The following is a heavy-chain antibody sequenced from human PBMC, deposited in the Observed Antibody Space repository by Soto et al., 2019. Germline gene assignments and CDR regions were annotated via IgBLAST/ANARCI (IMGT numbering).Heavy chain of an antibody. D-gene: IGHD2-2*01. CDR3: ARYIPGVRYYGMDV. V-gene: IGHV3-23*01. CDR1: GFTFSSYA. Sequence: GGSLRFSCAASGFTFSSYAMKWVRQAPGKGLEWVSLIGESGTPTYYADSVKGRFTISRDNSGNTLFLEMYSLRAEDTAVYYCARYIPGVRYYGMDVWGQGTTVTVSS. J-gene: IGHJ6*02. CDR2: IGESGTPT.